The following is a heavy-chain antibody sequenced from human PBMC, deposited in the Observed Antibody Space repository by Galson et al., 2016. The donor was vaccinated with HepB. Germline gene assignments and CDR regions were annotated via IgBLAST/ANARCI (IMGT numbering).Heavy chain of an antibody. J-gene: IGHJ6*02. D-gene: IGHD1-26*01. V-gene: IGHV3-74*01. CDR1: GLTFSSYW. CDR2: MNSDGIRT. CDR3: ARGGYSDTWYDYYGMDV. Sequence: SLRLSCAASGLTFSSYWLHWVRHTPGKGLVWVSRMNSDGIRTSHADSVAGRFTISRDNAKNTPYLQVNSLRVEDTAVYFCARGGYSDTWYDYYGMDVWGQGTTVTVSS.